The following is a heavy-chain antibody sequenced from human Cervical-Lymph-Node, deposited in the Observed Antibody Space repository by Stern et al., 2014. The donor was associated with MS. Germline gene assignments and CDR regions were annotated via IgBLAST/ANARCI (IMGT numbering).Heavy chain of an antibody. V-gene: IGHV4-34*01. CDR1: GGSFTGSF. CDR2: INHRGRV. J-gene: IGHJ5*02. D-gene: IGHD2-21*01. Sequence: QVQLQQCGAGLLKPSETLSLTCAVYGGSFTGSFWSWIRQPPGKGLEWIGQINHRGRVNYNPSIKSRVIMSVDTSKNQFSLNLTSVAVADTAVYYCARGPPLMVISWFDPWGQGTLVTVSS. CDR3: ARGPPLMVISWFDP.